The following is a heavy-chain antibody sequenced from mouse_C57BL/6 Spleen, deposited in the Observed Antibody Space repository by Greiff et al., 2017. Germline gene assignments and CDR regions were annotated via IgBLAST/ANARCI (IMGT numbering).Heavy chain of an antibody. J-gene: IGHJ2*01. CDR3: ARKGDGYYYFDY. CDR2: IDPSDSET. D-gene: IGHD2-3*01. V-gene: IGHV1-52*01. Sequence: QVQLQQSGAELVRPGSSVKLSCKASGYTFTSYWMHWVKQRPIQGLEWIGNIDPSDSETHYNQKFKDKATLTVDKSSSTAYMQLSSLTSEDSAVYYCARKGDGYYYFDYWGQGTTLTVSS. CDR1: GYTFTSYW.